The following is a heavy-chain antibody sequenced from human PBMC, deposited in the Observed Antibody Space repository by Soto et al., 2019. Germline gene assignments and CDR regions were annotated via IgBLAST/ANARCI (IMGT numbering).Heavy chain of an antibody. D-gene: IGHD1-26*01. Sequence: GGSLRLSCAASGFTFSSYAMHWVRQAPGKGLEWVAVISYDGSNKYYADSVKGRFTISRDNSKNTLYLQMNSLRAEDTAVYYCARECIVGPIRGALDYWGQGTLVTVSS. CDR1: GFTFSSYA. V-gene: IGHV3-30-3*01. CDR3: ARECIVGPIRGALDY. J-gene: IGHJ4*02. CDR2: ISYDGSNK.